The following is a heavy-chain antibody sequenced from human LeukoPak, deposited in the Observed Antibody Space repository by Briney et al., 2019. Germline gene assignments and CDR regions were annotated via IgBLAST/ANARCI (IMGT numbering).Heavy chain of an antibody. Sequence: GASVKVSCKAFGYTFTSHKIHWVRQAPGQGLEWMGIINPSDGSAQYAQPFQGRVSLTRDTSTSTLYMELSSLRSEDTAVYYCAKDGGTYSTDYWGQGTLVTVSS. J-gene: IGHJ4*02. D-gene: IGHD1-26*01. CDR2: INPSDGSA. CDR3: AKDGGTYSTDY. CDR1: GYTFTSHK. V-gene: IGHV1-46*01.